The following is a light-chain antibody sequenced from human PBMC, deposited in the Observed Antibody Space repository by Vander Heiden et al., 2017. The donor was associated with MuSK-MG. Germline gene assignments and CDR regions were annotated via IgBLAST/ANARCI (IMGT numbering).Light chain of an antibody. CDR1: QGISNY. CDR2: AAS. J-gene: IGKJ1*01. Sequence: DIQLTQSPSFLSASVGDRVTITCRASQGISNYLAWYQQKLGKAPKLLIYAASTLQSGVPSTFSGSGSGTEFSLTISSLQPEDFATYYCRQLDSYPWTFGQGTKVDIK. CDR3: RQLDSYPWT. V-gene: IGKV1-9*01.